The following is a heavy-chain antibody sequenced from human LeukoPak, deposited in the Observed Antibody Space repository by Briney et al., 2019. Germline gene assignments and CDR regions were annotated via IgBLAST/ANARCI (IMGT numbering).Heavy chain of an antibody. Sequence: SETLSLTCIVSGGSISSSSYYWGWIRQPPGKGLGWIGSIYYSGSTYYNPSLKSRVTISVDTSKNQFSLKLSSVTAADTAVYYCARLRGYYFDYWGQGTLVTVSS. J-gene: IGHJ4*02. V-gene: IGHV4-39*01. CDR1: GGSISSSSYY. CDR2: IYYSGST. CDR3: ARLRGYYFDY. D-gene: IGHD3-10*01.